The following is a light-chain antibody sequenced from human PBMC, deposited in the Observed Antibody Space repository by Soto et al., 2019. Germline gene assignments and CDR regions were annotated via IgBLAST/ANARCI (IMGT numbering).Light chain of an antibody. Sequence: EIVMTQSPATLSVSPGERAILSCRASQSVSSNLAWYQQKPGQAPRLLIYGASTRATGISVRFSGSGSGTEFTLTISSLQSEDFAVYYCQQYNNWPPFTFGPGTKVGIK. J-gene: IGKJ3*01. CDR3: QQYNNWPPFT. CDR2: GAS. V-gene: IGKV3-15*01. CDR1: QSVSSN.